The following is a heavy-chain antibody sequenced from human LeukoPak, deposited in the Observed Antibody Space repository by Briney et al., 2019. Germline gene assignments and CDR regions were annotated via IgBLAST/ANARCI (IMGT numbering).Heavy chain of an antibody. J-gene: IGHJ4*02. Sequence: PGASLRLSCAASGFIFSNYAMSWVRQAPGKGLEWVSAIGGRDSGTYYADSVRGRFTVSRDDPKNTLYLQMNTLRAEDTAVYYCAKWGDYDILTGYYDSDYRGQGTLVTVSS. CDR1: GFIFSNYA. V-gene: IGHV3-23*01. CDR3: AKWGDYDILTGYYDSDY. D-gene: IGHD3-9*01. CDR2: IGGRDSGT.